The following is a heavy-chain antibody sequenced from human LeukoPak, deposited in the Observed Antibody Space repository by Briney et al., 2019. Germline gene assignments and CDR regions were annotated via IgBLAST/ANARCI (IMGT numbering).Heavy chain of an antibody. CDR3: ARHDGYSFRFRYYYYGMDD. CDR2: XXXXDSDT. D-gene: IGHD5-24*01. V-gene: IGHV5-51*01. CDR1: GYSFTSYW. J-gene: IGHJ6*02. Sequence: GESLKISCKGSGYSFTSYWIGWVRQMPGKGLXXXXXXXXXDSDTRYSPSFQGQVTISADKSISTAYLQWSSLKATDTAMYYCARHDGYSFRFRYYYYGMDDWGQGTTVAVSS.